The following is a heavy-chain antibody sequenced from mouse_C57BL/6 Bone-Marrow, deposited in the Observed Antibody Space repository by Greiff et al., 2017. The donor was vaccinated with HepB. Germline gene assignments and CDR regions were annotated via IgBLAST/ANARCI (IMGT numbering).Heavy chain of an antibody. CDR1: GYSITSGYY. Sequence: EVKLVESGPGLVKPSQSLSLTCSVTGYSITSGYYWNWIRQFPGNTLEWMGYISYDGSNNYNPSLKNRISITRDTSKNQFFLKLNSVTTEDTATYYCARDYYGSSRFAYWGQGTLVTVSA. V-gene: IGHV3-6*01. CDR2: ISYDGSN. D-gene: IGHD1-1*01. CDR3: ARDYYGSSRFAY. J-gene: IGHJ3*01.